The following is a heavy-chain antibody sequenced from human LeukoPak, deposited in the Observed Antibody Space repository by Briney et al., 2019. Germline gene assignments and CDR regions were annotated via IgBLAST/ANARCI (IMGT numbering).Heavy chain of an antibody. CDR1: GFTFSSYA. J-gene: IGHJ5*02. D-gene: IGHD2-21*01. V-gene: IGHV3-30-3*01. Sequence: PGRSLRLSCAASGFTFSSYAMHWVRQAPGKGLEWVAVISYDGSNKYYADSVKGRFTISRDNSKNTLYLQMNSLRAEDTAVYYCAREVVVRENWFDPWGQGTLVTVSS. CDR3: AREVVVRENWFDP. CDR2: ISYDGSNK.